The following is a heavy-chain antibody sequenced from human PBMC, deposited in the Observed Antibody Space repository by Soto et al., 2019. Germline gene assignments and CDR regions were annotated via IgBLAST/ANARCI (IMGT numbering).Heavy chain of an antibody. CDR2: IYYTGST. CDR3: ARLREVRGNYYHFYMDV. Sequence: SETLSLTCTVSGGSISSYYWSWIRQPPGKGLEWIGFIYYTGSTNYNPSLKSRVTISVDTSKNHFSLRLSSVTAADTALYYCARLREVRGNYYHFYMDVWGKGTTVTVSS. D-gene: IGHD5-12*01. J-gene: IGHJ6*03. V-gene: IGHV4-59*01. CDR1: GGSISSYY.